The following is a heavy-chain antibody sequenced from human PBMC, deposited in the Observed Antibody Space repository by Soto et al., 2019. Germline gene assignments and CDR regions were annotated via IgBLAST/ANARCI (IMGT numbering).Heavy chain of an antibody. CDR1: GFTFSNAW. Sequence: PGGSLRLSCAASGFTFSNAWMNWVRQAPGKGLEWVGRIKSKTDGGTTDYAAPVKGRFTISRDDSKNTLYLQMNSLKTEDTAVYYCTTKTTEGSYYYYGMDVWGQGTTVTVSS. J-gene: IGHJ6*02. D-gene: IGHD4-17*01. CDR3: TTKTTEGSYYYYGMDV. V-gene: IGHV3-15*07. CDR2: IKSKTDGGTT.